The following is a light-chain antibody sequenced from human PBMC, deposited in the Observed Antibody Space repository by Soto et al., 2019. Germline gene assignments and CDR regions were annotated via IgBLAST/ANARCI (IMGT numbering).Light chain of an antibody. CDR2: GAS. J-gene: IGKJ1*01. V-gene: IGKV3-15*01. Sequence: EIVMTQSPATLSVSPGERATLSCRASQSVSSNLAWYQQKPGQAPRLLTYGASTRATGIPARFSGSGSGTEFTLTISSLQSEDSAVYHCQQYNNWPRTFGQGTKVEIK. CDR1: QSVSSN. CDR3: QQYNNWPRT.